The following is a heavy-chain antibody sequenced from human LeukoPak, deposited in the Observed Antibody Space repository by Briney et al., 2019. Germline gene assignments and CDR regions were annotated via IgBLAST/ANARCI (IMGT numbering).Heavy chain of an antibody. CDR1: GFSLRSHL. J-gene: IGHJ3*02. CDR2: VNSDGSDT. Sequence: GGSLRLSCAASGFSLRSHLMHWVRQAPGKGLVWVSRVNSDGSDTNYADSVKGRFTISRDNAKNTLYLQMHSLRVEKTAVYYLARVGSGLRAFDIWGQGTMVSVSS. CDR3: ARVGSGLRAFDI. V-gene: IGHV3-74*01. D-gene: IGHD3-10*01.